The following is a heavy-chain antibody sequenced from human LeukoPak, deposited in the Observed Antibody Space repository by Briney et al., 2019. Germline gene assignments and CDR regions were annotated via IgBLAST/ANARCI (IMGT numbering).Heavy chain of an antibody. J-gene: IGHJ4*02. Sequence: PGESLRLSCAASGFTFSSYAMTWVRQAPGKGLEWVSSISGSGGSTSYADSVKGRFAISRDNSKNTLYLQMNSLRAEDTAVYFCAKANRITMIVPLDYWGQGTLVTVSS. CDR2: ISGSGGST. V-gene: IGHV3-23*01. CDR3: AKANRITMIVPLDY. D-gene: IGHD3-22*01. CDR1: GFTFSSYA.